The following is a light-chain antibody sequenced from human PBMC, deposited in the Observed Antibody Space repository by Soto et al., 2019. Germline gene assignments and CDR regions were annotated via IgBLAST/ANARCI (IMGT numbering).Light chain of an antibody. J-gene: IGKJ1*01. CDR2: DEX. Sequence: TLLTPAPGTLAVSAGERATFSXRASPSFRINFAWYQQQPVXXPRIXXXDEXSSGTAILARLSGSGSGRDFTPTISSMLPPEVAAYYCHQYCGGSTGTFGQGTKVDIK. CDR3: HQYCGGSTGT. CDR1: PSFRIN. V-gene: IGKV3D-15*01.